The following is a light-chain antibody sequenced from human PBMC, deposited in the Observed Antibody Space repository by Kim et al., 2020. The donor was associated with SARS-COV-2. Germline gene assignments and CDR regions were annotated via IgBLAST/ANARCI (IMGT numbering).Light chain of an antibody. J-gene: IGKJ2*01. CDR2: KAS. V-gene: IGKV1-5*03. CDR3: QQCKTYPYT. Sequence: DIQVTQSPSTLSASVGDRVTITCRASQSISTWLAWYQQKPGKPPKLLIYKASTSESGVPSRFSGSESGTEFTLTISSLQPDDFATYYCQQCKTYPYTFGQGNKLEI. CDR1: QSISTW.